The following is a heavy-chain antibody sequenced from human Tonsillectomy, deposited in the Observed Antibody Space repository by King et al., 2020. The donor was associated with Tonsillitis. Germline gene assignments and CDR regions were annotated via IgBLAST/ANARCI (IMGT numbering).Heavy chain of an antibody. V-gene: IGHV4-59*01. Sequence: QLQESGPGLVKPSETLSLTCTVSGGSISSYYWSWIRQPPGKGLEWIGYIYYSGSTNYNPSLKSRVTISVDTSKNQFPLKLSFWTAADTAVYYCARTPPGYYYVSGSDAFDIWGQGTMVTVSS. J-gene: IGHJ3*02. CDR1: GGSISSYY. D-gene: IGHD3-10*01. CDR3: ARTPPGYYYVSGSDAFDI. CDR2: IYYSGST.